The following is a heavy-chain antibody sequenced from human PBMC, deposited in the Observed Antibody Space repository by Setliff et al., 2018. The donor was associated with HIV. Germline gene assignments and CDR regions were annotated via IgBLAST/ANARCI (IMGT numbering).Heavy chain of an antibody. V-gene: IGHV3-23*01. J-gene: IGHJ3*02. CDR1: GFTFAGYA. CDR3: VKSLGEHGTLYGSDI. CDR2: ISLAGDT. Sequence: PGESLKISCAASGFTFAGYAMRWVRQAPGKGLEWVSSISLAGDTFYADSVKGRFTISRDNSKNTLSLQMNSLRAEDTALYYCVKSLGEHGTLYGSDIWGQGTMVTVSS.